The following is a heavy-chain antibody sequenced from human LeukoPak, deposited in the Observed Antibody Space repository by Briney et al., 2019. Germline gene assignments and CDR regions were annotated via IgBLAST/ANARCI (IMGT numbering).Heavy chain of an antibody. Sequence: PGGSLRLSCAASGFTFRTYNMNWVRQAPGKGLEWVAVISYDGSNKYYADSVKGRFTISRDNSKNTLYLQMNSLRAEDTAVYYCARELPYSYGLVTEGYFDYWGQGTLVTVSS. CDR3: ARELPYSYGLVTEGYFDY. D-gene: IGHD5-18*01. CDR1: GFTFRTYN. V-gene: IGHV3-30*03. CDR2: ISYDGSNK. J-gene: IGHJ4*02.